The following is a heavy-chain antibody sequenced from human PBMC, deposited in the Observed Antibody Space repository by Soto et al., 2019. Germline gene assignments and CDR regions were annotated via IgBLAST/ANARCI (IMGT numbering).Heavy chain of an antibody. D-gene: IGHD3-10*01. J-gene: IGHJ6*03. Sequence: SETLSLTCTVSGGSISSYYWSWIRQPPGKGLEWIGYIYYSGSTNHNPSLKSRVTISVDTSKNQFSLKLSSVTAADTAVYYCARNWFGESRNVNYMDVWGKGTTVTVSS. CDR1: GGSISSYY. CDR3: ARNWFGESRNVNYMDV. V-gene: IGHV4-59*08. CDR2: IYYSGST.